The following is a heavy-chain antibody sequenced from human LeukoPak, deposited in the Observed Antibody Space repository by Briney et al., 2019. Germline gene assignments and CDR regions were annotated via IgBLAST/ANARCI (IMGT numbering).Heavy chain of an antibody. CDR2: IYPGDSDT. Sequence: GESLKISCKGSGYSFTSYWIGWVRQMPGKGLAWMGIIYPGDSDTRYSPSFQGQATISADKSISTAYLQWSSLKASDTAMYYCARTYYYDSSGYYAFDIWGQGTMVTVSS. V-gene: IGHV5-51*01. D-gene: IGHD3-22*01. CDR3: ARTYYYDSSGYYAFDI. CDR1: GYSFTSYW. J-gene: IGHJ3*02.